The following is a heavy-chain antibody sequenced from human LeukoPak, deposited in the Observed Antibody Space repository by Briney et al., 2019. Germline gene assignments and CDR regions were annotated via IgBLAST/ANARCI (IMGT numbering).Heavy chain of an antibody. V-gene: IGHV1-24*01. CDR1: GGTFSSYA. CDR2: FDPEDGES. D-gene: IGHD2-2*01. Sequence: ASVKVSCKASGGTFSSYAISWVRQAPGKGLEWMGGFDPEDGESIYAQKFQGRVTMTEDTSTDTAYMELSSLRSEDTAVYYCATDPHQLLPGGHYWGQGTLVTVSS. CDR3: ATDPHQLLPGGHY. J-gene: IGHJ4*02.